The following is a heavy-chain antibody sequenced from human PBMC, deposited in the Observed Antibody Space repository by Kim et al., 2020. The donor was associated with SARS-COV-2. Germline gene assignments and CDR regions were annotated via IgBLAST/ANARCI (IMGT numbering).Heavy chain of an antibody. CDR3: AREVLRFLEWLDTGYYYYGMDV. J-gene: IGHJ6*02. CDR2: IIPIFGTA. Sequence: SVKVSCKASGGTFSSYAISWVRQAPGQGLEWMGGIIPIFGTANYAQKFQGRVTITADESTSTAYMELSSLRSEDTAVYYCAREVLRFLEWLDTGYYYYGMDVWGQGTTVTVSS. CDR1: GGTFSSYA. D-gene: IGHD3-3*01. V-gene: IGHV1-69*13.